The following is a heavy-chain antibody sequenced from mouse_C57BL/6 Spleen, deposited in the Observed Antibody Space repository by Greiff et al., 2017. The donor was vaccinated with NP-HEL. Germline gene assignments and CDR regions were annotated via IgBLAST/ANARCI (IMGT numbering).Heavy chain of an antibody. CDR3: ARGYGNYGGFAY. J-gene: IGHJ3*01. D-gene: IGHD2-1*01. V-gene: IGHV1-72*01. Sequence: QVQLKQSGPELVKPGASVKLSCKASGYTFTSYWMHWVKQRPGRGLEWIGRIDPNSGGTKYNEKFKSKATLTVDKPSSTAYIQLSSLTSEDSAVYYCARGYGNYGGFAYWGQGTLVTVSA. CDR1: GYTFTSYW. CDR2: IDPNSGGT.